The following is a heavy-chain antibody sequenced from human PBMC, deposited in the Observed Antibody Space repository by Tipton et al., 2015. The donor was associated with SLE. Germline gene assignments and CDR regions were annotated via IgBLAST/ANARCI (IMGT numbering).Heavy chain of an antibody. CDR2: IHYTESA. D-gene: IGHD6-13*01. J-gene: IGHJ3*02. CDR3: ARMSSGWSVGAFDI. CDR1: GGSISSYY. V-gene: IGHV4-59*12. Sequence: TLSLTCTVSGGSISSYYWSWIRQPPGKGLEWIGYIHYTESANYNPSLRSRVTTSVDTSKNQLSLKLSSVAAADTAVYYCARMSSGWSVGAFDIWGQGRMVTVSS.